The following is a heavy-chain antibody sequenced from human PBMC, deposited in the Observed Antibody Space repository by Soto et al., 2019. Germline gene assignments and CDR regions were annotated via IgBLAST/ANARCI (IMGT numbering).Heavy chain of an antibody. CDR1: GDSVSSNGVA. J-gene: IGHJ4*02. CDR2: TYYASKRNN. CDR3: ARGRKSAFDY. Sequence: QVQLQQSGPGLMKPSQTLSLTCAISGDSVSSNGVAWNWIRQSPSRGLEWLGRTYYASKRNNNYSTSVKSRITIDPDPSKNQFSLQLHFMTPEDTAVYYCARGRKSAFDYWGQGTLVTVSS. V-gene: IGHV6-1*01.